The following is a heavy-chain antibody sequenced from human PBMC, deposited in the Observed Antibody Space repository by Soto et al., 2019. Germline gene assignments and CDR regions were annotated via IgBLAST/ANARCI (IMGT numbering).Heavy chain of an antibody. CDR3: ARVGLEWLSHDAFDI. D-gene: IGHD3-3*01. CDR1: GFTFSSYW. CDR2: IISDGSST. Sequence: VQLVESGGGLVQPGGSLRLSCAASGFTFSSYWMHWVRQAPGKGPVWVSRIISDGSSTSYADSVKGRFTISRDNAKNTLYLQMNRLRAEDTAVYYCARVGLEWLSHDAFDIWGQGTMVTVSS. V-gene: IGHV3-74*01. J-gene: IGHJ3*02.